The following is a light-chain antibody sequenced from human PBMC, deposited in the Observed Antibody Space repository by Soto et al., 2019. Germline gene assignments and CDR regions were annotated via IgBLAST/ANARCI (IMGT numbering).Light chain of an antibody. V-gene: IGKV3-20*01. CDR1: QSVRSSN. CDR2: GAS. Sequence: PGERATLSCRASQSVRSSNLAWYQQKPGQAPRLLIYGASSRATGIPHRFSGSGSGTDFTLTISRLEPEDFAVYYCQQYGSSPSTFGQGTKVDIK. J-gene: IGKJ1*01. CDR3: QQYGSSPST.